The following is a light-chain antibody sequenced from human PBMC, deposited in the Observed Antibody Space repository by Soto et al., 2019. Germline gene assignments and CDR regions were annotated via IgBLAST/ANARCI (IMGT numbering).Light chain of an antibody. J-gene: IGLJ1*01. Sequence: QSALAQPPSASGSPGQSVTISCTGTSSDVGGYNYVSWHQHHPGKAPKLIIFEVTKRPSGVPDRFSGSKSGNTASLTVSGLQAEDEADYHCSSFAGRHNLVFGTGTKATVL. CDR3: SSFAGRHNLV. CDR1: SSDVGGYNY. V-gene: IGLV2-8*01. CDR2: EVT.